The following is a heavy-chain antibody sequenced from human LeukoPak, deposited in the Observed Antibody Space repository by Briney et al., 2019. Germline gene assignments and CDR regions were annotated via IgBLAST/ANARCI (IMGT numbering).Heavy chain of an antibody. CDR3: ATPYSSSGYYYYGMDV. Sequence: ASVKVSCKVSGYTLTELSMHWVRQAPGKGLEWMGGFDPEDGETIYAQKFQGRVTMTEDTSTDTAYMELSSLRSEDTAVYYCATPYSSSGYYYYGMDVWGQGTTVTVPS. CDR1: GYTLTELS. D-gene: IGHD6-13*01. CDR2: FDPEDGET. J-gene: IGHJ6*02. V-gene: IGHV1-24*01.